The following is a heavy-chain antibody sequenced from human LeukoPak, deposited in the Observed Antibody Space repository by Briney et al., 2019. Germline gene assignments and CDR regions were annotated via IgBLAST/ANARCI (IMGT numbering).Heavy chain of an antibody. CDR1: GFTFSSHW. Sequence: GGSLRLSCAASGFTFSSHWMTWVRQAPGKGLEWVANIREDGSEKYYVDSVKGRFTISRGNAKNSLYLQMSSLRVEDTAVYYCARARIDHWGQGTLVTVSS. CDR3: ARARIDH. J-gene: IGHJ4*02. D-gene: IGHD1-14*01. V-gene: IGHV3-7*04. CDR2: IREDGSEK.